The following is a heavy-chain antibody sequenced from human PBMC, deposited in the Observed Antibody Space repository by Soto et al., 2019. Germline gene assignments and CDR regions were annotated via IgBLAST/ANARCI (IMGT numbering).Heavy chain of an antibody. CDR1: GFTFSNYS. Sequence: EVQLLESGGDLVQPGGSLRLSCAASGFTFSNYSMSWVRQAPGKGLEWVSLMRGGGGPTNYADSVKGRFTVSRDNSNNMLFLQMSSLRADDTAVYYCVKDFRVGYDWTHDWGQGTLVTVSS. V-gene: IGHV3-23*01. D-gene: IGHD5-12*01. J-gene: IGHJ4*02. CDR3: VKDFRVGYDWTHD. CDR2: MRGGGGPT.